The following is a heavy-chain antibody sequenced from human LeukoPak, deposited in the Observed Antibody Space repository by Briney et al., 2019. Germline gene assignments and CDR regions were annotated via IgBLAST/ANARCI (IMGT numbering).Heavy chain of an antibody. Sequence: PGGSLRLSCAASGFTFRKFDMHWVRQATGKGLAWVSGISSSGDTFYQDSVKGRFTISRENGENSLFLQLNSLRTGDTAVYYCVRALYNSGQFDPWGQGTLVTVSS. V-gene: IGHV3-13*04. D-gene: IGHD5-12*01. CDR2: ISSSGDT. CDR1: GFTFRKFD. CDR3: VRALYNSGQFDP. J-gene: IGHJ5*02.